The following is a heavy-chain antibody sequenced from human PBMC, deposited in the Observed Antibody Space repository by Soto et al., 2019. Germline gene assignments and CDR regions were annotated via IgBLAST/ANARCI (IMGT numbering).Heavy chain of an antibody. J-gene: IGHJ5*02. Sequence: GGSLRLSCAASGFTFGSYSMNWVRPAPGKGLEWVSSISSSSSYIYYADSVKGRFTISRDNAKNSLYLQMNSLRAEDTAVYYCAREIVVVPAAIPWFDPWGQGTLVTVSS. CDR3: AREIVVVPAAIPWFDP. V-gene: IGHV3-21*01. D-gene: IGHD2-2*01. CDR2: ISSSSSYI. CDR1: GFTFGSYS.